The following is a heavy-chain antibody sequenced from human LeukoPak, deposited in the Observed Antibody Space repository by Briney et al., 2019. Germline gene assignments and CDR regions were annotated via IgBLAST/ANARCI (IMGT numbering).Heavy chain of an antibody. CDR2: TNPNSGNT. CDR1: GYTFTSYD. Sequence: ASVKVSCKASGYTFTSYDINWVRQATGQGLEWMGWTNPNSGNTGYAQKFQGRVTMTRNTSISTAYMELSSLRSEDTAVYYCARGLSPSHIVVVVAAMVYWGQGTLVTVSS. J-gene: IGHJ4*02. V-gene: IGHV1-8*01. CDR3: ARGLSPSHIVVVVAAMVY. D-gene: IGHD2-15*01.